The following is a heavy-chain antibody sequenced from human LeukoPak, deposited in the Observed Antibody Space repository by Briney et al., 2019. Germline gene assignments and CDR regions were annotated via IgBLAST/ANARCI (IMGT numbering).Heavy chain of an antibody. D-gene: IGHD4-23*01. Sequence: GGSLRLSCAASGFTFSSYAMHWVRQAPGKGLEWVAVISYDGNDKHYADSVKGRFTISRDNSKNTLYLQMNSLRVEDTAVYYCARERTTTVVRYGMDVWGQGTTVTVSS. CDR1: GFTFSSYA. J-gene: IGHJ6*02. CDR3: ARERTTTVVRYGMDV. V-gene: IGHV3-30*14. CDR2: ISYDGNDK.